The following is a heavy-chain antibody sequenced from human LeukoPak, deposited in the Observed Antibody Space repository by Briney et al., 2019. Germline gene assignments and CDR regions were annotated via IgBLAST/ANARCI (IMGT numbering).Heavy chain of an antibody. J-gene: IGHJ5*02. CDR3: ARDSATVTSTSSWFDP. D-gene: IGHD4-17*01. CDR1: GFTFSSYE. V-gene: IGHV3-48*03. Sequence: GGSLRLSCAASGFTFSSYEMNWVRQAPGKGLEWVSYISSSGSTIYYADSVKGRFTISRDNAKNSLYLQMNSLRAEDTAVYYCARDSATVTSTSSWFDPWGLGTLVTVSS. CDR2: ISSSGSTI.